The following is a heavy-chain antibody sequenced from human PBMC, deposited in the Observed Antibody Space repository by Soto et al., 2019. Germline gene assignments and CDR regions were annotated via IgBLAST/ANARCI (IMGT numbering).Heavy chain of an antibody. J-gene: IGHJ3*02. V-gene: IGHV3-30*18. D-gene: IGHD4-17*01. CDR1: GFTFSSYG. CDR2: ISYDGSNK. Sequence: PGGSLRLSCAASGFTFSSYGMHWVRQAPGKGLEWVAVISYDGSNKYYADSVKGRFTISRDNSKNTLYLQMNSLRAEDTAVYYCAKGSRDYEDAFDIWGQGTMVTVSS. CDR3: AKGSRDYEDAFDI.